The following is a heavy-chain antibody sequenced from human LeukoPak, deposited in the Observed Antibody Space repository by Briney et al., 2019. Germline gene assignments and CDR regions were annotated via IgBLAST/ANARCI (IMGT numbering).Heavy chain of an antibody. V-gene: IGHV3-33*02. CDR2: IWFDGSKT. Sequence: GGSLRLSCVASGFSFSSYAMHWVREAPGKGLEWVAAIWFDGSKTYYEDSGKGRFTISRDTSANTLFLQMNSLAAEDTAVYYCARATPYDWHFGLWGRGTLVIVSS. CDR1: GFSFSSYA. D-gene: IGHD4-17*01. J-gene: IGHJ2*01. CDR3: ARATPYDWHFGL.